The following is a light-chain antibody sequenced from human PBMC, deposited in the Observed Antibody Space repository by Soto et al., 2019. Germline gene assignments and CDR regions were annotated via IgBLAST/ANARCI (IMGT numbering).Light chain of an antibody. Sequence: EIVMTQSPATLSVSPGERATLSCRASQSVSSNLDWYQQKPGHAPRLLIYGASTRATGIPARFSGSGSGTEFTLTISSRQSEDFAVYYCQQYNKWPLTFGGGTKVEIK. J-gene: IGKJ4*01. CDR2: GAS. CDR1: QSVSSN. CDR3: QQYNKWPLT. V-gene: IGKV3-15*01.